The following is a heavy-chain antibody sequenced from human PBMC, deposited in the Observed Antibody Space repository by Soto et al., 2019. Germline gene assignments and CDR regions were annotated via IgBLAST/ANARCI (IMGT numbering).Heavy chain of an antibody. CDR3: ARDGRGTYYYYYGMDV. Sequence: GGSLRLSCAASGFTFSSYSMNWVRQAPGKGLEWVSSISSSSSYIYYADPVKGRFTISRDNAKNSLYLQMNSLRAEDTAVYYCARDGRGTYYYYYGMDVWGQGTTVTVSS. V-gene: IGHV3-21*01. CDR1: GFTFSSYS. CDR2: ISSSSSYI. D-gene: IGHD3-10*01. J-gene: IGHJ6*02.